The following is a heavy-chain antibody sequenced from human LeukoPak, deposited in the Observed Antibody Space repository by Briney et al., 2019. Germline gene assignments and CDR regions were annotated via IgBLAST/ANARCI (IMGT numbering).Heavy chain of an antibody. CDR3: ARGGYRGYYFDY. Sequence: PSETLSLTCSVSGGSISSGGYYWAWIRQPPGKGLEWIGTIYYSGSTYYNPSLQSRVTMSVDTSKNHFSLKLTSVTAADTAVYYCARGGYRGYYFDYWGQGTLVTVSS. J-gene: IGHJ4*02. D-gene: IGHD5-12*01. V-gene: IGHV4-39*07. CDR1: GGSISSGGYY. CDR2: IYYSGST.